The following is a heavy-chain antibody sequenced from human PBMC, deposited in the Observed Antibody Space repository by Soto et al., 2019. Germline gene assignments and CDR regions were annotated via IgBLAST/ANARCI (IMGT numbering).Heavy chain of an antibody. CDR2: IYHRWNT. V-gene: IGHV4-59*01. CDR1: GGSIGTYY. Sequence: PSETLSLTCTVSGGSIGTYYWSWIRQPPGKGLEWIGYIYHRWNTDYNPSLKSRVTISVDTPKNKFPLKLASVTAGDPALYYCAEAFFWVSVGNCYRDSDPFFAPWRKGPLVTVS. J-gene: IGHJ5*02. D-gene: IGHD2-15*01. CDR3: AEAFFWVSVGNCYRDSDPFFAP.